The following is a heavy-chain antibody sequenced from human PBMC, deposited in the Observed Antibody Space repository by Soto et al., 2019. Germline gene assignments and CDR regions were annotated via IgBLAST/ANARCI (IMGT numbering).Heavy chain of an antibody. D-gene: IGHD3-22*01. CDR1: GYTFTSYD. Sequence: QVQLVQSGAEVKKPGASVKVSCKSSGYTFTSYDINWVRQATGQGLEWMGWMNPNSCNTGYAQKFQGRVTMTRNTSISTAYMELSSLRSEDTAVYYCARAVHYYYGSSGYYYGVFYFDYWGQGTLVTVSS. CDR2: MNPNSCNT. J-gene: IGHJ4*02. V-gene: IGHV1-8*01. CDR3: ARAVHYYYGSSGYYYGVFYFDY.